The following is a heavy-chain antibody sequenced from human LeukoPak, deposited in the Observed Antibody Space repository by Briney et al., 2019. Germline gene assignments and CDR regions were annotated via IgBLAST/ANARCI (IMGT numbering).Heavy chain of an antibody. J-gene: IGHJ4*02. Sequence: PSETLSLTCTVSGGSISSSNYYWGWIRQPPGKGLEWIGSIYYSGSTYYNPSLKSRVTISVDTSKNQFSLKLSSVTAADTAVYYCARHEQPDSSLDYWGQGTLVTVSS. CDR1: GGSISSSNYY. CDR2: IYYSGST. D-gene: IGHD6-13*01. CDR3: ARHEQPDSSLDY. V-gene: IGHV4-39*01.